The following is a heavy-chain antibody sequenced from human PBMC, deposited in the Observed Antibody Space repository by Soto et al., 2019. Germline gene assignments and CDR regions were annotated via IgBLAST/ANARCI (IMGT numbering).Heavy chain of an antibody. J-gene: IGHJ4*02. Sequence: QVQLVQSGAEVKKPGSSVKVSCKASGDTFNSYAFTWVRQAPGQGLEWMGGIIPIYGITNYAQKFQGRVTITADESTDTGYMGLRSLRCEDTAVYYCAGDGVERLEAPDDFDYWGQGTLVTVSS. CDR1: GDTFNSYA. CDR2: IIPIYGIT. D-gene: IGHD1-1*01. CDR3: AGDGVERLEAPDDFDY. V-gene: IGHV1-69*12.